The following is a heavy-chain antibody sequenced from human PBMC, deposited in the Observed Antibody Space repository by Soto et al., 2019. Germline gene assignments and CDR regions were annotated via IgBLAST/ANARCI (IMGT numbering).Heavy chain of an antibody. J-gene: IGHJ4*02. Sequence: SETLSLTCTVSGGSISSYYWSWIRQPAGKGLEWIGRIYTSGSTNYNPSLKSRVTMSVDTSKNQFSPKLSSVTAADTAVYYCARDRYYGSGSSGVDYWGQGTLVTVSS. V-gene: IGHV4-4*07. CDR1: GGSISSYY. D-gene: IGHD3-10*01. CDR3: ARDRYYGSGSSGVDY. CDR2: IYTSGST.